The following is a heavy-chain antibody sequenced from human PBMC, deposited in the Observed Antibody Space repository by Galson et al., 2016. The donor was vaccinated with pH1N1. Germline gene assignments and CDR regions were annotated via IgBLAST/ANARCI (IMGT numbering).Heavy chain of an antibody. CDR3: ARGYREKLGTCTQYYYSMDD. D-gene: IGHD2-8*01. CDR1: GGPISGGGSC. V-gene: IGHV4-31*03. Sequence: TLFLTCTVSGGPISGGGSCLTWIRQSPGKGLEWIGDISHSGSTSHNPSLKSRLTLSADTSKNQFSLKLNSVTAADTAVYYCARGYREKLGTCTQYYYSMDDWGPGTTVTVSS. J-gene: IGHJ6*02. CDR2: ISHSGST.